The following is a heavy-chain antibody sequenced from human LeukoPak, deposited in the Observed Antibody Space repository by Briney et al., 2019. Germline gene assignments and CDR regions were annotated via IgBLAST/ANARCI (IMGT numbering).Heavy chain of an antibody. D-gene: IGHD3-9*01. Sequence: ASVTVSYKASGYTFTSYGISWVRQAPGQGLEWMGWISAYNGNTNYAQKLQGRVTMTTDTSTSTAYMELRSLRSDDTAVYYCARDSKLGDILTGYYPSDYWGQGTLVTVSS. J-gene: IGHJ4*02. CDR1: GYTFTSYG. CDR3: ARDSKLGDILTGYYPSDY. CDR2: ISAYNGNT. V-gene: IGHV1-18*01.